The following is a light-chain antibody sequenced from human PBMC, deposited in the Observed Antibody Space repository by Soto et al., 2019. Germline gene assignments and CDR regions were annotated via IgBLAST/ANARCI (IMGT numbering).Light chain of an antibody. J-gene: IGKJ4*01. CDR2: DAS. V-gene: IGKV1-33*01. Sequence: DIQMTQSPSSLSASVGDRVTITCQASQDISNYLNWYQQKPGKAPKLLIYDASNLETGVPSRFSGSESGKDFPFTISSLHPEEIATYYGKQYVNLPLIFGGGTRWRSN. CDR3: KQYVNLPLI. CDR1: QDISNY.